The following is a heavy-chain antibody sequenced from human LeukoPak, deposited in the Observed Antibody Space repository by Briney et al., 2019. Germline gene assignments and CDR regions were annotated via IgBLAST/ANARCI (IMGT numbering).Heavy chain of an antibody. Sequence: GSSVTVSCKASGGTFSSYAISWVRQAPGQGLEGMGGIIPIFGTANYAQKFQGRVTITADESTSTAYMELSSLRSEDTAVYYCARSRYCSSTSCYYWFDPWGQGTLVTVSS. V-gene: IGHV1-69*01. CDR2: IIPIFGTA. D-gene: IGHD2-2*01. CDR3: ARSRYCSSTSCYYWFDP. CDR1: GGTFSSYA. J-gene: IGHJ5*02.